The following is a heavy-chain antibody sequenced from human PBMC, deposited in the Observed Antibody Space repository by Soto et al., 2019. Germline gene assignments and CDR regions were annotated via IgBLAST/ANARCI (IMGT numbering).Heavy chain of an antibody. J-gene: IGHJ4*02. V-gene: IGHV3-23*01. D-gene: IGHD6-19*01. Sequence: EVQLLESGGYLVQPGGSLRLSCAASGFTFSTYAMNWVRQAPGKGLEWVSTLTGGGSTYYADSVKGRFTISRDNSKNRLYLQMDSLRADDTGVYYCVRDFRGAVAGSEFDHWGQGTLVTVSS. CDR3: VRDFRGAVAGSEFDH. CDR1: GFTFSTYA. CDR2: LTGGGST.